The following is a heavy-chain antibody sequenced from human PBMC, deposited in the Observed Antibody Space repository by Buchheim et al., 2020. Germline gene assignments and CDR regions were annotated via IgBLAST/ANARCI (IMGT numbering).Heavy chain of an antibody. J-gene: IGHJ6*02. V-gene: IGHV4-59*01. CDR3: ERGIPVDSSGWYNCYYGMDV. Sequence: QVQLQESGPGLVKPSETLSLTCSVSGGSISSYNWSWIRQPPGKGLEWIGYIYYSGSTNYNPSLKSRVIISVDTSKNQFSLQLSSVTAADTAVYYCERGIPVDSSGWYNCYYGMDVWGQGTT. CDR1: GGSISSYN. CDR2: IYYSGST. D-gene: IGHD6-19*01.